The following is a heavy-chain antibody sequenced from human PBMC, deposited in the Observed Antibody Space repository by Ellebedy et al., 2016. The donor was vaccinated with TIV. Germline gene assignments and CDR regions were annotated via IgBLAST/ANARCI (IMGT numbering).Heavy chain of an antibody. J-gene: IGHJ4*02. CDR2: MDPRLGTV. Sequence: AASVKVSCKASRDTFSNHAFNWVRQAPGQELEWMGRMDPRLGTVRYAQKFQGRVTVTADNSTSTAYIELNNLRSDDTAVYYCARWDGYDEKFQGPFDRWGQGSLVTVSS. CDR3: ARWDGYDEKFQGPFDR. V-gene: IGHV1-69*04. D-gene: IGHD5-24*01. CDR1: RDTFSNHA.